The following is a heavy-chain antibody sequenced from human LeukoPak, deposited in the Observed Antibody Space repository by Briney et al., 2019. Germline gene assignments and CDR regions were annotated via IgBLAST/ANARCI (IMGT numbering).Heavy chain of an antibody. V-gene: IGHV3-23*01. CDR1: GFTFSNYA. J-gene: IGHJ3*02. Sequence: PGGSLRLSCAASGFTFSNYAMSWVRQAPGKGLEWVSGINPSGGDTFYADSVKGRFTISRDNSNNALYLQMNSLRADDTAVHYCAKISPLGYGGKPWAFDIWGQGTTVTVSS. D-gene: IGHD4-23*01. CDR2: INPSGGDT. CDR3: AKISPLGYGGKPWAFDI.